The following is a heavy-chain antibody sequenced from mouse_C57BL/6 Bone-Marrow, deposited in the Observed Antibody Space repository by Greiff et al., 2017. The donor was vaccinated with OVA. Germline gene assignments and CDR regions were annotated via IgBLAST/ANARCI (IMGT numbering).Heavy chain of an antibody. D-gene: IGHD2-13*01. Sequence: QVQLQQPGAELVMPGASVKLSCKASGYTFTSYWMHWVKQRPGQGLEWIGEIDPSDSYTNYNQKFKGKSTLTVDKSSSTAYMQLSSLTSEASAVYYCARERLQPFAYWGQGTRVTVSA. CDR1: GYTFTSYW. V-gene: IGHV1-69*01. CDR3: ARERLQPFAY. J-gene: IGHJ3*01. CDR2: IDPSDSYT.